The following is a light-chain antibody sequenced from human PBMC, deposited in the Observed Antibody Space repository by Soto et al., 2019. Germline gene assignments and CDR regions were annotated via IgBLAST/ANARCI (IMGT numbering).Light chain of an antibody. V-gene: IGKV1-5*03. CDR3: QQYNSYSWS. CDR2: KES. Sequence: DIQMTQSPSTLSASVGDRVTITCRASQSISTWLAWYQQRAGKAPKLLIYKESNLESGVPSRFSGSGSGTEFTLTISSLQPDDFATYYCQQYNSYSWSFGQGTKVEIK. J-gene: IGKJ1*01. CDR1: QSISTW.